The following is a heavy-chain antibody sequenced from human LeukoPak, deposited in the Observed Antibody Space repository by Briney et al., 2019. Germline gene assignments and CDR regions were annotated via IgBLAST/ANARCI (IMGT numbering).Heavy chain of an antibody. CDR2: IYHSGST. Sequence: SETLSLTCTVCGYSISSGYYWGWIRQPPGKGLEWIGNIYHSGSTYYNPSLKSRGTISIDTSKNQFSLKLSSVTAADTAVYYCARAYSSAWYWNWFDPRGQGALVTVSS. V-gene: IGHV4-38-2*02. J-gene: IGHJ5*02. D-gene: IGHD6-19*01. CDR1: GYSISSGYY. CDR3: ARAYSSAWYWNWFDP.